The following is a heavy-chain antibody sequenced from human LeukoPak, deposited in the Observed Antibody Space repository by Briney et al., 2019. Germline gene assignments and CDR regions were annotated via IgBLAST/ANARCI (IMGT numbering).Heavy chain of an antibody. CDR3: ARRGTYYGDYSTSRYYYYYYYMDV. CDR1: GGSISSYY. J-gene: IGHJ6*03. D-gene: IGHD4-17*01. V-gene: IGHV4-59*12. CDR2: IYYSGST. Sequence: SETLSLTRTVSGGSISSYYWSWIRQPPGKGLEWIGYIYYSGSTNYNPSLKSRVTISVDTSKNQFSLKLSSVTAADTAVYYCARRGTYYGDYSTSRYYYYYYYMDVWGKGTTVTISS.